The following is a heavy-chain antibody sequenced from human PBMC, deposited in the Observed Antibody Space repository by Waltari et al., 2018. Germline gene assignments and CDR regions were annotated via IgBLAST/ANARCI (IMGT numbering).Heavy chain of an antibody. V-gene: IGHV4-39*07. CDR2: IHYRGDT. D-gene: IGHD3-10*01. CDR1: GGSISSSDYF. J-gene: IGHJ1*01. CDR3: ASSLAPIGSGDFQH. Sequence: QLQLQESGPGLVEPSETLSLSCTVSGGSISSSDYFWGWIRQSPGRGLEWIGNIHYRGDTHYNPSLNSRVTMSLDKTKNQFSLKLYSVTAADTAVYYCASSLAPIGSGDFQHWGQGTLVTVSS.